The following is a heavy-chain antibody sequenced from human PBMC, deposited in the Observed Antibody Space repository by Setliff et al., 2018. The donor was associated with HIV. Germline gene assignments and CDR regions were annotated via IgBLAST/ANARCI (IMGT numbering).Heavy chain of an antibody. CDR3: ARDYYDSSGYFPFDY. CDR2: IIPILGVA. CDR1: RSTFNSHT. D-gene: IGHD3-22*01. J-gene: IGHJ4*02. V-gene: IGHV1-69*16. Sequence: SVKVSCKASRSTFNSHTINWVRQAPGQGLDWMGRIIPILGVANYAQKFQGKVTITTDESTSTAYMELSSLRSEDTAVYYCARDYYDSSGYFPFDYWGQGTLVTVSS.